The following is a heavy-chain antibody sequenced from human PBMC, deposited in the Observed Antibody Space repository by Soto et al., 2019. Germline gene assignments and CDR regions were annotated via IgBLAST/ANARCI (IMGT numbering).Heavy chain of an antibody. J-gene: IGHJ5*02. CDR1: GGSVSSGSYY. V-gene: IGHV4-61*01. Sequence: SETLSLTCTVSGGSVSSGSYYWSWIRQPPGKGLEWIGYIYYSGSTNYNPSLKSRVTISVDTSKNQFSLKLSSVTAADTAVYYCAREREYYYDSSGLGSNWFDPWGQGTLVTVSS. CDR3: AREREYYYDSSGLGSNWFDP. D-gene: IGHD3-22*01. CDR2: IYYSGST.